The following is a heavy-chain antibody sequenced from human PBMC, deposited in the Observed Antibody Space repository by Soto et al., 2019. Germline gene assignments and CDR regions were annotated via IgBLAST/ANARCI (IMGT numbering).Heavy chain of an antibody. Sequence: EASVKVSCKASGYTFTSYYMHWVRQAPGQGLEWMGIINPSGGSTSYAQKFQGRVTMTRDTSTSTVYMELSSLRSEDTAVYYCARDSRSFGDEGNFDYWGQGTLVTVSS. D-gene: IGHD3-3*01. V-gene: IGHV1-46*01. CDR2: INPSGGST. J-gene: IGHJ4*02. CDR1: GYTFTSYY. CDR3: ARDSRSFGDEGNFDY.